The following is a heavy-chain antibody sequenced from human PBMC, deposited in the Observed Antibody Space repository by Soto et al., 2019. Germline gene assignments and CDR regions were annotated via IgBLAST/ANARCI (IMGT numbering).Heavy chain of an antibody. D-gene: IGHD6-6*01. CDR3: ARRSIAARMGWFDP. J-gene: IGHJ5*02. Sequence: QVQLQESGPGLVNPSGTLSLTCAVSSGSISSSNWWSWVRQPPGKGLEWIGEIYHSGSTNYNPSLKSRVTISGDKSKNQFSLKLSSVTAADTAVYYCARRSIAARMGWFDPWGQGTLVTVSS. CDR2: IYHSGST. V-gene: IGHV4-4*02. CDR1: SGSISSSNW.